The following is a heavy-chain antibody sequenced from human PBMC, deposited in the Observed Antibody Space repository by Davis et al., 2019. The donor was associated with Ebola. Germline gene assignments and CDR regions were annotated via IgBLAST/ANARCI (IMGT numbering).Heavy chain of an antibody. Sequence: PGGSLRLSCSVSGASVSSYYWSWIRQPPGKGLEWIGYIYYRGSTHYNPSLESRVSMSVDTSQNQLSLHLYSVTAADTGLYYCARHGLGVFSFDSWGPGTLVTVSS. V-gene: IGHV4-59*02. CDR1: GASVSSYY. J-gene: IGHJ4*02. D-gene: IGHD3/OR15-3a*01. CDR3: ARHGLGVFSFDS. CDR2: IYYRGST.